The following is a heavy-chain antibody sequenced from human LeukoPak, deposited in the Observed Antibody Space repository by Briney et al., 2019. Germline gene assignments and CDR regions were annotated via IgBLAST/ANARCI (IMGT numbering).Heavy chain of an antibody. CDR3: ARGWLADSTVVTPYNY. CDR2: ITPMFGIA. D-gene: IGHD4-23*01. V-gene: IGHV1-69*13. CDR1: GGTFSSHE. J-gene: IGHJ4*02. Sequence: GASVKVSCKASGGTFSSHEISWVRQATGQGLEWMGGITPMFGIAKYAQKFQGRVTISAVESMSTVHMELSSLRSEGTAKYYGARGWLADSTVVTPYNYWGQGTVVTVSS.